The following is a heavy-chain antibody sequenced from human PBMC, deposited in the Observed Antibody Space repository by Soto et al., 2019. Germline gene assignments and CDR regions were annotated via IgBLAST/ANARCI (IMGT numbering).Heavy chain of an antibody. V-gene: IGHV1-2*02. CDR2: INPNSGGT. D-gene: IGHD3-22*01. CDR3: VRGHYYDSSGYRPNYYYYYGMDV. J-gene: IGHJ6*02. CDR1: GYTFTGYY. Sequence: GASVKVSCKASGYTFTGYYMHWVRHAPGQGLEWMGWINPNSGGTNYAQKFQGRVTMTRDTSISTAYMELSRLRSDDTAVYYCVRGHYYDSSGYRPNYYYYYGMDVWGQGTTVTVSS.